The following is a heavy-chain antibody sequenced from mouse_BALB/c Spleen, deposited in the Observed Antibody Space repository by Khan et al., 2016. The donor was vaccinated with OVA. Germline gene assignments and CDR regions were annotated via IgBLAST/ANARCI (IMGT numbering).Heavy chain of an antibody. CDR2: ISYSGST. Sequence: EVQLQESGPGLVKPSQSLSLTCTVTGYSITSDYAWNWIRQFPGNKLEWMGYISYSGSTSYNPSLTSRISITRDTSKNQFFLQLNSVTTEDSATCYCARGEKWNRYYFDYWGQGTTLTVSS. D-gene: IGHD1-3*01. J-gene: IGHJ2*01. V-gene: IGHV3-2*02. CDR3: ARGEKWNRYYFDY. CDR1: GYSITSDYA.